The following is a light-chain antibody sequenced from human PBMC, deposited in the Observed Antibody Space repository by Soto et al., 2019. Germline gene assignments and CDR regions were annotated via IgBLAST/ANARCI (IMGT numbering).Light chain of an antibody. Sequence: QSALTQPASVSGSPGQSITISCTGTSSDVGDYDFVSWYQQYPGKAPTLIIYDVYNQPSGVSLRFSGSKSGNTASLTIFGRQAEDEADYYCCSCPFTNTHVVCGAGTKLTVL. J-gene: IGLJ2*01. CDR3: CSCPFTNTHVV. V-gene: IGLV2-14*01. CDR2: DVY. CDR1: SSDVGDYDF.